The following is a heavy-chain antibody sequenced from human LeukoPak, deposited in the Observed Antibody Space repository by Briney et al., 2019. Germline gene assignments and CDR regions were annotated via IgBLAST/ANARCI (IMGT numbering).Heavy chain of an antibody. Sequence: AETLSLTCTVPGGSISSYYWSWIRQPPGKGLEWIGYIYYSGGTNYKPTVKRPLTISVDTSKNQVSPKLSSVTAADTAVYYCARGLSSGWSSPNFDYWGPGNLFSVSS. CDR1: GGSISSYY. CDR2: IYYSGGT. CDR3: ARGLSSGWSSPNFDY. J-gene: IGHJ4*01. V-gene: IGHV4-59*01. D-gene: IGHD6-19*01.